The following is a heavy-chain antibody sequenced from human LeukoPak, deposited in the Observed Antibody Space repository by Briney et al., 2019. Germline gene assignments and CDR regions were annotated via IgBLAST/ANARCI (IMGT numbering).Heavy chain of an antibody. CDR3: AKDPLGDCGGDCYSNYFDY. CDR2: ISYDGSNT. Sequence: GRSLRLSCAASGFTFSSYGMHWVRQAPGKGLEWVAVISYDGSNTYYADSVKGRFTISRDNSKNTLYLQMNSLRAEDTAVYYCAKDPLGDCGGDCYSNYFDYWGQGTLVTVSS. D-gene: IGHD2-21*02. J-gene: IGHJ4*02. CDR1: GFTFSSYG. V-gene: IGHV3-30*18.